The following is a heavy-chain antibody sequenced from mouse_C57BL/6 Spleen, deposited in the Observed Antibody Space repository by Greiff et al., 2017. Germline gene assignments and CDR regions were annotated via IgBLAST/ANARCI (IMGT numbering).Heavy chain of an antibody. Sequence: EVQLQQSGPELVKPGASVKMSCKASGYTFTDYNMHWVKQSHGKSLEWIGYINPNNGGTSYNQKFKGKATLTVNKSSSTAYMELRSLTSEDSAVYYCARRGYYGSSYDYWGQGTTRTVSS. CDR3: ARRGYYGSSYDY. V-gene: IGHV1-22*01. CDR2: INPNNGGT. J-gene: IGHJ2*01. CDR1: GYTFTDYN. D-gene: IGHD1-1*01.